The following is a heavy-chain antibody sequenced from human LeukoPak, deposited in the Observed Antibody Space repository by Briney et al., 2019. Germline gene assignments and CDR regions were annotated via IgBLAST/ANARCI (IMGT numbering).Heavy chain of an antibody. CDR1: GYSFSNHG. CDR2: ISPHKGNT. J-gene: IGHJ6*03. D-gene: IGHD1/OR15-1a*01. CDR3: ARDQQQGDHYSFYYMDF. V-gene: IGHV1-18*01. Sequence: GASVKVSCKGSGYSFSNHGITWVRQAPGHRLEWIGWISPHKGNTNYQQRLQGRLIMTTDASTSTAYMELRDLRSDDTAIYYCARDQQQGDHYSFYYMDFWGEGTTVIVSS.